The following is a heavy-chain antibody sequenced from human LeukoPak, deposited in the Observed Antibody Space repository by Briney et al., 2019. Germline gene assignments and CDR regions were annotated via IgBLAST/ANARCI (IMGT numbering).Heavy chain of an antibody. CDR2: ISAYNGNT. V-gene: IGHV1-18*04. D-gene: IGHD6-19*01. Sequence: ASVKVSCKASGYTFTSYGISWVRQAPGQGLEWMGWISAYNGNTNYAQKLQGRVTITADESTSTAYMELSSLRSEDTAVYYCASAGPYSSGWFHWGQGTLVTVSS. CDR3: ASAGPYSSGWFH. CDR1: GYTFTSYG. J-gene: IGHJ4*02.